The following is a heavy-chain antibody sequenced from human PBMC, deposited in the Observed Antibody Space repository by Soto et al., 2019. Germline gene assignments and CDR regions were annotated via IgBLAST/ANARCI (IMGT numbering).Heavy chain of an antibody. J-gene: IGHJ4*02. CDR3: ARQYTSANFFDY. CDR2: IYDSETT. Sequence: PSETLSLTCTVSGGSISTFYWSWIRQSPGKGLEWIGYIYDSETTHYNTSLKNRVTISVDTSKNQFSLKLTSVTAADTGVYYCARQYTSANFFDYWGQGILVTVSS. V-gene: IGHV4-59*08. CDR1: GGSISTFY. D-gene: IGHD6-19*01.